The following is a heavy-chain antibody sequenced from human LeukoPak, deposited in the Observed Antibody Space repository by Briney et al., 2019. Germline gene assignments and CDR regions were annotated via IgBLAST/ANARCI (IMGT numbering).Heavy chain of an antibody. Sequence: ASVNASCKASGYTYTSYGISWVRQAPGQGLEGMGWNSVYNGNTNYAQKLQGRVTMTTNTSTSTAYMKLRSMISDDTAVYYCAGFTVIGIAVASTVDYWGQGTLVTVSS. D-gene: IGHD6-19*01. CDR2: NSVYNGNT. V-gene: IGHV1-18*01. CDR1: GYTYTSYG. CDR3: AGFTVIGIAVASTVDY. J-gene: IGHJ4*02.